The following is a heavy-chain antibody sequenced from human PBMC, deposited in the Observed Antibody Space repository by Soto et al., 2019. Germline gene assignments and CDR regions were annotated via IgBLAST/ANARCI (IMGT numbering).Heavy chain of an antibody. J-gene: IGHJ2*01. CDR2: IIPILGTA. CDR3: ARVLSSYDSSGYYSFGWYFDL. V-gene: IGHV1-69*13. Sequence: ASVKVSCKASGGTFSSYAISWVRQAPGQGLEWMGGIIPILGTANYAQKFQGRVTITADESTSTAYMELSSLRSEDTAVYYCARVLSSYDSSGYYSFGWYFDLWGRGTLVTVSS. CDR1: GGTFSSYA. D-gene: IGHD3-22*01.